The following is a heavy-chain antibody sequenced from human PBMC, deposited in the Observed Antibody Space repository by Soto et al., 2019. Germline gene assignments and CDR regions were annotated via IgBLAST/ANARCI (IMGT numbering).Heavy chain of an antibody. CDR1: GYTFTSYG. CDR2: ISAYNGNT. J-gene: IGHJ4*02. CDR3: ARSNYDFWSGYYINHGFDY. Sequence: ASVKVSCKASGYTFTSYGISWVRQAPGQGLEWMGWISAYNGNTNYAQKLQGRVTMTTDTSPSTAYMNLRSLRSDDTAVYYCARSNYDFWSGYYINHGFDYWGQGTLVTVSS. V-gene: IGHV1-18*01. D-gene: IGHD3-3*01.